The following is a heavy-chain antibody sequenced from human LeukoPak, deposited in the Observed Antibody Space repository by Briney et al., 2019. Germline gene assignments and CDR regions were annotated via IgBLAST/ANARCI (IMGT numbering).Heavy chain of an antibody. V-gene: IGHV3-73*01. CDR1: GFTFSGSA. CDR2: IRSKANSYAT. D-gene: IGHD5-12*01. J-gene: IGHJ4*02. CDR3: TRLGGGYGELDN. Sequence: GGSLRLSCAASGFTFSGSAMHWVRQASGKGLEWVGHIRSKANSYATAYAASVSGRFTISRDDSKNTAYLQMSSLKTEDTAVYYCTRLGGGYGELDNWGQGTLVTVSS.